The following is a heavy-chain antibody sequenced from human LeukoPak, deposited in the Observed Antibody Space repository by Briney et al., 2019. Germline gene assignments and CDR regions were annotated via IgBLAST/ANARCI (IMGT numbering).Heavy chain of an antibody. J-gene: IGHJ4*02. CDR1: GFTFSDYY. CDR3: ARCKTAKTFGSHPEIKKSREIDY. D-gene: IGHD1-1*01. V-gene: IGHV3-11*04. Sequence: PGGSLRLSCAASGFTFSDYYMSWIRQGPGGGLGWVSYICSSGSTIYYADSVKGGFTISRENATNSLYLQMHSLRSEDTAVYYCARCKTAKTFGSHPEIKKSREIDYWGQGTLVTVSS. CDR2: ICSSGSTI.